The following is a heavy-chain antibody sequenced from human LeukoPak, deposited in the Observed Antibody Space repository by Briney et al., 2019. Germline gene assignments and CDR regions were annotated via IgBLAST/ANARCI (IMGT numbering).Heavy chain of an antibody. D-gene: IGHD4-17*01. CDR3: AIAGDDYGDYAWEY. CDR1: GYTFTSYG. CDR2: IIPIFGTA. V-gene: IGHV1-69*06. J-gene: IGHJ4*02. Sequence: ASVKVSCKASGYTFTSYGISWVRQAPAQGLEWMGGIIPIFGTANYAQKSQGRVTITADKSTSTAYMELSSLRSEDTAVYYCAIAGDDYGDYAWEYWGQGTLVTVSS.